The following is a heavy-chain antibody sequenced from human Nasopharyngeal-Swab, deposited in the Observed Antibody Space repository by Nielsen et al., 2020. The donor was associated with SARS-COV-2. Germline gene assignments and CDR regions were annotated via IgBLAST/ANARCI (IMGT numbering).Heavy chain of an antibody. Sequence: ASVKVSCNASGYTFTSYGISWVRQAPGQGLEWMGWISAYNGNTNYAQKLQGRVTMTTDTSTSTAYMELRSLRSDDTAVYYCAGLWFGEPYFDYWGQGTLVTVSS. CDR3: AGLWFGEPYFDY. CDR1: GYTFTSYG. CDR2: ISAYNGNT. V-gene: IGHV1-18*01. D-gene: IGHD3-10*01. J-gene: IGHJ4*02.